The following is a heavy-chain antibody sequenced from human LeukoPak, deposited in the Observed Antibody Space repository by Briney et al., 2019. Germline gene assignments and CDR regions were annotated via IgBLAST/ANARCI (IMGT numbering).Heavy chain of an antibody. CDR2: IYSGGTT. J-gene: IGHJ4*02. CDR1: GFSVGTNY. D-gene: IGHD1-1*01. Sequence: GGSLRLSCAASGFSVGTNYMSWVRQAPGKGLEWVSVIYSGGTTYYAESVKGRFTISRDNSKDTLYLQMNSLRAEDTAVYYCARKSIATASGWAQFDSWGQGTLVIVSS. V-gene: IGHV3-53*01. CDR3: ARKSIATASGWAQFDS.